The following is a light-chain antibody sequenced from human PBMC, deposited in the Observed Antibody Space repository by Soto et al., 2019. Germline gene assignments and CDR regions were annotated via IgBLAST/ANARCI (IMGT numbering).Light chain of an antibody. CDR1: QDISNY. CDR2: DAS. Sequence: DIQMTQSPSSLCASVGDRVTITCQASQDISNYLNWYQQKPGKAPKLLIYDASNLETGVPSRFSGSGSGTDFTFTISSLQPEDIATYYCQQYDNLPRTFGQGTKVEIK. V-gene: IGKV1-33*01. J-gene: IGKJ1*01. CDR3: QQYDNLPRT.